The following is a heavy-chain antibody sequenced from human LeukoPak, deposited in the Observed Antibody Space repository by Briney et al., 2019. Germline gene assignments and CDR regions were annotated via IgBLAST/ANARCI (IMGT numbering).Heavy chain of an antibody. D-gene: IGHD2-8*02. V-gene: IGHV3-33*01. J-gene: IGHJ4*02. CDR3: ARHNHDWGWDF. CDR1: GFIFSYYG. Sequence: GRSLRLSCAASGFIFSYYGMHWVRQAPGKGLKWLAVIWPDGTIQYYADPVKGRFTISRDNSKNTLYLQLTGLRADDSAVYYCARHNHDWGWDFWGQGAQVTVSS. CDR2: IWPDGTIQ.